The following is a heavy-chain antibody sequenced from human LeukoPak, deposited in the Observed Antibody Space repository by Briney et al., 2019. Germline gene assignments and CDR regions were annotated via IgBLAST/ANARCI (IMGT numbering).Heavy chain of an antibody. CDR3: ARERYVDTVPPAFDI. D-gene: IGHD5-18*01. J-gene: IGHJ3*02. Sequence: SETLSLTCTVSGGSISSYYWSWIRQPPGKGLEWIGYIYYSGSTYYNPSLKSRVTISVDTSKNQFSLKLSSVTAADTAVYYCARERYVDTVPPAFDIWGQGTMVTVSS. V-gene: IGHV4-59*12. CDR2: IYYSGST. CDR1: GGSISSYY.